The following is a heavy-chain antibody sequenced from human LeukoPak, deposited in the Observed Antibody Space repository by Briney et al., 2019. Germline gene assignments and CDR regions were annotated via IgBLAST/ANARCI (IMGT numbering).Heavy chain of an antibody. Sequence: KPSETLSLTCTVSGGSISSSSYYWGWIRQPPGKGLEWIGSIYYSGSTYYNPFLKSRVTISVDTSKNQFSLKLSSVTAADTAVYYCARGSFKYSSGTSFDYWGQGTLVTVSS. D-gene: IGHD6-25*01. V-gene: IGHV4-39*07. J-gene: IGHJ4*02. CDR2: IYYSGST. CDR3: ARGSFKYSSGTSFDY. CDR1: GGSISSSSYY.